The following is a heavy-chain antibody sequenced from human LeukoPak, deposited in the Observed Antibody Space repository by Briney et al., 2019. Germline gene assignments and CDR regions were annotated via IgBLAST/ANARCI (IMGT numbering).Heavy chain of an antibody. V-gene: IGHV1-2*02. CDR1: GYTFTGYY. Sequence: ASVKVSCKASGYTFTGYYMRWVRQAPGQGLEWMGWINPNSGGTNYAQKFQGRVTMTRDTSISTAYMELSRLRSDDTAVYYCARDRGYCSSTSCYFGSYYYYMDVWGKGTTVTVSS. CDR3: ARDRGYCSSTSCYFGSYYYYMDV. CDR2: INPNSGGT. J-gene: IGHJ6*03. D-gene: IGHD2-2*01.